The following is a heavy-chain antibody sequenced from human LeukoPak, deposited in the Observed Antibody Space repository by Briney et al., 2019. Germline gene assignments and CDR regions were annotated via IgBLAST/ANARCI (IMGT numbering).Heavy chain of an antibody. V-gene: IGHV4-39*01. Sequence: SETLSLTCSVSGDSIRRRSYSWGWIRQPPGKGLEWIGSIYYSRSTYYNPSLKSRVTISIDTSKSQLSLNLTSVTAADTAVYFCVDDSTGYYYFDYWGQGTLVTVSS. D-gene: IGHD3-9*01. J-gene: IGHJ4*02. CDR3: VDDSTGYYYFDY. CDR2: IYYSRST. CDR1: GDSIRRRSYS.